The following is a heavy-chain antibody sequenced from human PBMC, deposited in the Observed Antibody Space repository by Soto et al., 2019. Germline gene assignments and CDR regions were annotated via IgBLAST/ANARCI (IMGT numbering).Heavy chain of an antibody. CDR1: GFTFSNYA. V-gene: IGHV3-23*01. J-gene: IGHJ6*02. D-gene: IGHD2-15*01. Sequence: EVQLLESGGGLVQPGGSLRLSCAASGFTFSNYAMTWVRQAPGKGLEWVSVITGSGGGTYFVDSVKGRFTISRDNSKNTVYLQMNSLKTEDTGLYYCTTGSVEGGWGQGTTVTVSS. CDR2: ITGSGGGT. CDR3: TTGSVEGG.